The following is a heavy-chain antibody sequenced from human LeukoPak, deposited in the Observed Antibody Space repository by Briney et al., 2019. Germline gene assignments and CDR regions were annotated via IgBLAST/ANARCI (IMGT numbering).Heavy chain of an antibody. CDR3: ARAMFGVRERAFDI. V-gene: IGHV4-59*01. Sequence: SETLSLTCTVSGGSISSYYWSWIRQPPGKGLEWIGYIYYSGSTNYNPSLKSRVTISVDTSKNQFSLKLSSVTAADTAVYYCARAMFGVRERAFDIWGQGTMVTVSS. J-gene: IGHJ3*02. CDR1: GGSISSYY. CDR2: IYYSGST. D-gene: IGHD3-10*02.